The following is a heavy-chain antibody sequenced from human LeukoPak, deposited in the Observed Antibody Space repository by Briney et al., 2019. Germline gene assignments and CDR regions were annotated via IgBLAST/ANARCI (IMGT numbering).Heavy chain of an antibody. V-gene: IGHV1-3*01. CDR2: INAGNGNT. CDR3: ARKYSSFKVGSDDFDY. CDR1: GYTFTSYA. D-gene: IGHD6-6*01. Sequence: GASVKVSCKASGYTFTSYAMHWVRQAPGQRLEWMGWINAGNGNTKYSQKFQGRVTITRDTSASTAYMELSSLRSEDTAVYYCARKYSSFKVGSDDFDYWGQGTLVTVSS. J-gene: IGHJ4*02.